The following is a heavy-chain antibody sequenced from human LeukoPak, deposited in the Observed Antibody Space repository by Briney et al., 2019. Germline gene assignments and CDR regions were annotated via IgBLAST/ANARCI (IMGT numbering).Heavy chain of an antibody. J-gene: IGHJ6*02. CDR2: ISYDGSNK. CDR3: ARDRDYYDSSGYYYYYGMDV. Sequence: GGSLRLSCAASGFTFSSYAMHWVRQAPGKGLEWVAVISYDGSNKYYADSVKGRFTISRDNSKNTLYLQMNSLRAEDTAVYYCARDRDYYDSSGYYYYYGMDVWGQGTTVTVSS. CDR1: GFTFSSYA. D-gene: IGHD3-22*01. V-gene: IGHV3-30-3*01.